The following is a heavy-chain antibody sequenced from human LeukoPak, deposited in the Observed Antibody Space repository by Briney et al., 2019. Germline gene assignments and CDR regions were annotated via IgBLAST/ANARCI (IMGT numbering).Heavy chain of an antibody. CDR2: IYNSGRF. V-gene: IGHV4-59*01. D-gene: IGHD6-19*01. Sequence: PSETLSLTCTVSGGSIRSYFWSWIRQPPGQGLESIGYIYNSGRFNYNPSLKSRVTISLDTSKNQFSLKLSSVTAADTAVYYCARKVSSGWVFDFWGQGTLVTVS. CDR1: GGSIRSYF. CDR3: ARKVSSGWVFDF. J-gene: IGHJ4*02.